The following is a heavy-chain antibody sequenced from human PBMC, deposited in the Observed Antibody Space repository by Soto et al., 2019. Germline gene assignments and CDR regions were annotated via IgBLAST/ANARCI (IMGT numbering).Heavy chain of an antibody. CDR2: INAGNGNT. CDR1: GYTFTSYA. D-gene: IGHD3-3*01. Sequence: ASVKVSCKASGYTFTSYAMHWVRQAPGQRLEWMGWINAGNGNTKYSQKFQGSVTITRDTSASTAYMELSSLRSEDTAVYYCASSPFITIFGVDPVHAFDIWGQGTMVTVSS. V-gene: IGHV1-3*01. J-gene: IGHJ3*02. CDR3: ASSPFITIFGVDPVHAFDI.